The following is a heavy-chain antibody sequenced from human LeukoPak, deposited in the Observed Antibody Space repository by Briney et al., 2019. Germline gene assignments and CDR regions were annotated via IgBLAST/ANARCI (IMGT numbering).Heavy chain of an antibody. Sequence: GASVKVSCKASGGTFSSYAISWVRQAPGQGLEWMGGIIPIFGTANYAQKFQGRVTITADESTSTAYMELSSLRSEDTAVYYCARGRTVAGKFDYWGQGTLDTVSS. V-gene: IGHV1-69*13. CDR2: IIPIFGTA. J-gene: IGHJ4*02. CDR3: ARGRTVAGKFDY. D-gene: IGHD6-19*01. CDR1: GGTFSSYA.